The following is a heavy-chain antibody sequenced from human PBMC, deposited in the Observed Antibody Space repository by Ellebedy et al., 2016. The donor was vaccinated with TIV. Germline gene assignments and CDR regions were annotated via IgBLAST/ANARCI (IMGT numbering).Heavy chain of an antibody. CDR1: GYTFSNYF. V-gene: IGHV1-46*01. J-gene: IGHJ4*02. CDR2: INPSGGST. CDR3: ARDPTTGTPKYYFDY. D-gene: IGHD1-1*01. Sequence: AASVKVSCKASGYTFSNYFVHWVRQAPGQGLEWMGIINPSGGSTSYAQKFQGRVTMTRDTSTSTVYMELSSLRSEDTAVYYCARDPTTGTPKYYFDYWGQGTLVTVSS.